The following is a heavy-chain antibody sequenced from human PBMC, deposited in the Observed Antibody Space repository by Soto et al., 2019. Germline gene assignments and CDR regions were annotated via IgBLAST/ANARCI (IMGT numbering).Heavy chain of an antibody. J-gene: IGHJ4*02. CDR3: VAVAPQPFYFY. CDR2: MNPNSGNT. Sequence: QVQLVQSGAEVKKPGASVKVSCKASGYTFTSYDINWVRQATGQGLEWMGWMNPNSGNTGYAQKFQGRVTMTRNTSIRTAYMEHSSLRSEDTAVYYGVAVAPQPFYFYWGQGTLVTVSS. CDR1: GYTFTSYD. V-gene: IGHV1-8*01. D-gene: IGHD6-19*01.